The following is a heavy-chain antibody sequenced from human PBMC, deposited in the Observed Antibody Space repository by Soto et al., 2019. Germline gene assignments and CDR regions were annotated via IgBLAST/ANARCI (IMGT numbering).Heavy chain of an antibody. Sequence: VGSLRLSCAASGFTFSSYGMHWVRQAPGKGLEWVAVISYDGSNKYYADSVKGRFTISRDNSKNTLYLQMNSLRAEDTAVYYCAKDRTGAVALFDYWGQGTLVTVSS. CDR3: AKDRTGAVALFDY. D-gene: IGHD6-19*01. V-gene: IGHV3-30*18. CDR1: GFTFSSYG. CDR2: ISYDGSNK. J-gene: IGHJ4*02.